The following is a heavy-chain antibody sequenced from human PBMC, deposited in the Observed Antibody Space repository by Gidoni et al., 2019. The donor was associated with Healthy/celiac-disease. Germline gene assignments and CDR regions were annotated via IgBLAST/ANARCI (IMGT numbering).Heavy chain of an antibody. D-gene: IGHD2-15*01. CDR2: INHSGST. CDR3: ARGVRWWLHWYFDL. J-gene: IGHJ2*01. V-gene: IGHV4-34*01. CDR1: GGSFSGYY. Sequence: QVQLQQWGAGLLKPSETLSLTCAVYGGSFSGYYWSWIRQPPGKGLGWIGEINHSGSTNYNPSLKSRVTISVDTSKNQFSLKLSSVTAADTAVYYCARGVRWWLHWYFDLWGRGTLVTVSS.